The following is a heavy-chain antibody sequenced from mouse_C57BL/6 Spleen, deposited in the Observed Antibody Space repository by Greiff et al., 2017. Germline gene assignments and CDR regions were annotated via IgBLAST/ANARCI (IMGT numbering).Heavy chain of an antibody. J-gene: IGHJ2*01. CDR1: GYTFTSYW. CDR3: AREGLRDYDGYYFDY. Sequence: QVHVKQPGAELVKPGASVKLSCKASGYTFTSYWMHWVKQRPGQGLEWIGMIHPNSGSTNYNEKFKSKATLTVDKSSSTAYMQLSSLTSEDSAVYYCAREGLRDYDGYYFDYWGQGTTLTVSS. CDR2: IHPNSGST. V-gene: IGHV1-64*01. D-gene: IGHD2-4*01.